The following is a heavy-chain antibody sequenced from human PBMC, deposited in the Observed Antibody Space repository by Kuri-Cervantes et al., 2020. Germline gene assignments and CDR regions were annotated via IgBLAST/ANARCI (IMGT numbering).Heavy chain of an antibody. D-gene: IGHD2-15*01. CDR2: ISYDGSKT. CDR3: ARDRLVARDQFDY. CDR1: GFTFSNYA. Sequence: GESLKISCAASGFTFSNYAMHWVRQAPGKGLEWVAVISYDGSKTYYGDSVQGRFTISRDNSKNTLYLQMNSLGTEDKAVYYCARDRLVARDQFDYWGQGTLVTVSS. V-gene: IGHV3-33*05. J-gene: IGHJ4*02.